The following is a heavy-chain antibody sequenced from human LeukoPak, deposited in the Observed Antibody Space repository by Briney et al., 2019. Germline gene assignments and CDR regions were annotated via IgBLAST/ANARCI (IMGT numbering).Heavy chain of an antibody. V-gene: IGHV3-23*01. CDR2: ISGSGTST. J-gene: IGHJ4*02. CDR3: AKDRGFSGWNGLDY. Sequence: PGGSLRLSCAASGFTFSLYAMTWVRQSPGKGLEWVSTISGSGTSTYYADSVKGRFTISREISKNTVYLQMNSLRAEDTAVYYCAKDRGFSGWNGLDYWGQGTLVTVSS. CDR1: GFTFSLYA. D-gene: IGHD6-19*01.